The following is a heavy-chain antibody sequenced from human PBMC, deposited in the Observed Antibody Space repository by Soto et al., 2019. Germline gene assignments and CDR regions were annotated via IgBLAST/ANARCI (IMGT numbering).Heavy chain of an antibody. CDR1: GFTFDDYA. D-gene: IGHD5-12*01. V-gene: IGHV3-9*01. CDR2: ISWNSGSI. J-gene: IGHJ4*02. Sequence: GGSLRLSCAASGFTFDDYAMHWVRQAPGKGLEWVSGISWNSGSIGYADSVKGRFTISRDNAKNSLYLQMNSLRAEDTALYYCAKDGGYLQYYFDYWGQGTLVTVSS. CDR3: AKDGGYLQYYFDY.